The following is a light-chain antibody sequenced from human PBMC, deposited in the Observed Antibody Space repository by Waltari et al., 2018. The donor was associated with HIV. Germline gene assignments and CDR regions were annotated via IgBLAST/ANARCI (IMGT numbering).Light chain of an antibody. J-gene: IGKJ2*01. CDR1: QSITSSY. V-gene: IGKV3-20*01. CDR3: QQYSSAPRT. CDR2: GAS. Sequence: EIGLTQSPGTLSLSPGERATLSCRASQSITSSYLSWYQQKPGQAPRLVIYGASSRATGIPDRFSGSWSGSDFTLTISRLEPEDFAVYYCQQYSSAPRTFGQGTKLEIK.